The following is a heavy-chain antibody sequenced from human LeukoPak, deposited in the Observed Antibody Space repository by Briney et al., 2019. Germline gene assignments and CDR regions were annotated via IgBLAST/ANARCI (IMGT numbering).Heavy chain of an antibody. CDR3: AKRGVVIRVILVGFHKEAYYFDS. Sequence: GGSLRLSCAVSGITLSNYGMTWVRQAPGKGLEWVAGLSGSGGSTNYADSAKGRFTISRDNAKNTRYLQMNSLRAEDTAVYFCAKRGVVIRVILVGFHKEAYYFDSWGQGVLVTVSS. D-gene: IGHD3-22*01. J-gene: IGHJ4*02. V-gene: IGHV3-23*01. CDR1: GITLSNYG. CDR2: LSGSGGST.